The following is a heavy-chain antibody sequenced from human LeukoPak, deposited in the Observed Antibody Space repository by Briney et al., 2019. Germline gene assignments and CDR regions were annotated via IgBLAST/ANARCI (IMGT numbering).Heavy chain of an antibody. CDR1: GFTFSSYA. Sequence: AGGALRLSCAASGFTFSSYAMSWVRQAPGKGLEWVSAISGSGGSTYYADSVKGRFTISRDNSKNTLYLQMNSLRAEDTAVYYCAKVERLEVVPELYYYYYGMDVWGQGTTVTVSS. J-gene: IGHJ6*02. CDR3: AKVERLEVVPELYYYYYGMDV. D-gene: IGHD3-3*01. CDR2: ISGSGGST. V-gene: IGHV3-23*01.